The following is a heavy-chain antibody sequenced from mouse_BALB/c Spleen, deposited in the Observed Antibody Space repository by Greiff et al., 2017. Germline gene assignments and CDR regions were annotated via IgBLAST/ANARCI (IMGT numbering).Heavy chain of an antibody. CDR3: ARDEVTV. CDR1: GFTFTDYY. V-gene: IGHV7-3*02. CDR2: IRNKANGYTT. J-gene: IGHJ1*01. Sequence: EVQLVESGGGLVQPGGSLRLSCATSGFTFTDYYMSWVRQPPGKALEWLGFIRNKANGYTTEYSASVKGRFTISRDNSQSILYLQMNTLRAEDSATYYCARDEVTVWGAGTTVTVSS.